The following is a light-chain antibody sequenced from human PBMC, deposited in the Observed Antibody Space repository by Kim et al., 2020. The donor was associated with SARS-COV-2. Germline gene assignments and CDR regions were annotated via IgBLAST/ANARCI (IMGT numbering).Light chain of an antibody. V-gene: IGKV1-16*01. J-gene: IGKJ1*01. CDR3: QQYNSYPRT. Sequence: ISNYLTWFQQKPGKAPKSLIYAASSLQSGVPSRFSGIGSGTDFTLTITNLQPEGFATYYCQQYNSYPRTFGQGTKVDIK. CDR1: ISNY. CDR2: AAS.